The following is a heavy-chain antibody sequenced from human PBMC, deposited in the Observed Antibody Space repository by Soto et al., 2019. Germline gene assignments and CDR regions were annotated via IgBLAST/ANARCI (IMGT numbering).Heavy chain of an antibody. CDR2: ISWNSGSI. J-gene: IGHJ3*02. D-gene: IGHD2-15*01. CDR1: GFTFDDYA. Sequence: EVQLVESGGGLVQPGRSLRLSCAASGFTFDDYAMHWVRQAPGKGLEWVSGISWNSGSIGYADSVKGRFTISRDNAKNSLYLQMNSLRAEDTALYYCAKVLYRSGGSCSPDVAFDIWGQGTMVTVSS. V-gene: IGHV3-9*01. CDR3: AKVLYRSGGSCSPDVAFDI.